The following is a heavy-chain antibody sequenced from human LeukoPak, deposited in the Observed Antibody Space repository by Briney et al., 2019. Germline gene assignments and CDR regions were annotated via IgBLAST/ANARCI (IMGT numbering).Heavy chain of an antibody. CDR2: INPNSGGT. CDR1: GYTFTGYY. J-gene: IGHJ5*02. D-gene: IGHD6-6*01. V-gene: IGHV1-2*06. CDR3: ARDGKIAARPNNWFDP. Sequence: ASVKVSCKASGYTFTGYYMHWVRQAPGQGLEWVGRINPNSGGTNYAQKFQGRVTITRDTSISTAYMELSRLRSDDPAVYYCARDGKIAARPNNWFDPWGQGTLVTVSS.